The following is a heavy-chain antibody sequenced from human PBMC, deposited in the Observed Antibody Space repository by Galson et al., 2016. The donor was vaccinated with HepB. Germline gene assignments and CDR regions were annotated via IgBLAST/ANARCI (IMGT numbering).Heavy chain of an antibody. D-gene: IGHD2-21*01. CDR2: INAGNGNT. V-gene: IGHV1-3*01. Sequence: SVKVSCKASGYTFTSYAMHWVRQAPGQRLEWMGWINAGNGNTKFSQKFQGRVTISRDTSASTAYMELSSLRSEDTAVYYCARDWGGAVIAMTKFDYWGQGTLVTVSS. J-gene: IGHJ4*02. CDR1: GYTFTSYA. CDR3: ARDWGGAVIAMTKFDY.